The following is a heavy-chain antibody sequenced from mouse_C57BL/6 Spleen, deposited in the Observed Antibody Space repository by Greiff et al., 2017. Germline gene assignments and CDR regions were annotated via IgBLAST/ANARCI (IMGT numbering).Heavy chain of an antibody. CDR3: ARSSYYGSNPFAY. D-gene: IGHD1-1*01. V-gene: IGHV1-52*01. CDR2: IDPSDSET. Sequence: QVQLQQPGAELVRPGSSVKLSCKASGYTFTSYWMHWVKQRPIQGLEWIGNIDPSDSETHYNQKFKDKATLTVDKSSSTAYMQLSSLTSEDSAVYYCARSSYYGSNPFAYWGQGTLVTVSA. J-gene: IGHJ3*01. CDR1: GYTFTSYW.